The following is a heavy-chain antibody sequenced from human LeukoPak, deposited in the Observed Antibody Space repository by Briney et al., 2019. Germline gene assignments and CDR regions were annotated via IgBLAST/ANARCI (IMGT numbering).Heavy chain of an antibody. D-gene: IGHD2-2*01. CDR1: GFTFSSYG. CDR2: ISYDGSNK. CDR3: AKAQLDCSSTSCYGVREWLVIDY. V-gene: IGHV3-30*18. J-gene: IGHJ4*02. Sequence: GGPLRLSCAASGFTFSSYGMHWVRQAPGKGLEWVAVISYDGSNKYYADSVKGRFTISRDNSKNTLYLQMNSLRAEDTAVYYCAKAQLDCSSTSCYGVREWLVIDYWGQGTLVTVSS.